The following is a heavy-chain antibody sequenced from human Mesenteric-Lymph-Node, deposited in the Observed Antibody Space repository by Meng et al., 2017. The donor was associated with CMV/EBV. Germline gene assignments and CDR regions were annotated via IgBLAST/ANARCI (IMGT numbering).Heavy chain of an antibody. J-gene: IGHJ6*02. Sequence: GGSLRPSCAPSGFTFISYSMNWVRQAPGKGLEWVSFISSNSSFIYYADSVKDRFTISRDNAKNSLFLQMNSLRGEDTAVYYCERDGYSGYDYDLYLYYGMAVWGQGTTVTVSS. CDR1: GFTFISYS. CDR2: ISSNSSFI. D-gene: IGHD5-12*01. CDR3: ERDGYSGYDYDLYLYYGMAV. V-gene: IGHV3-21*01.